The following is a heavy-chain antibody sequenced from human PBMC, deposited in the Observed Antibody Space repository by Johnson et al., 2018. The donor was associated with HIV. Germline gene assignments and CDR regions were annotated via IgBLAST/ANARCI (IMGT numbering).Heavy chain of an antibody. CDR1: GFTFGDYG. Sequence: VQLVESGGGVVRPGGSLRLPCAASGFTFGDYGMSWVRQVPGKGLAWVSVINWHGGSTGYADSVKGRFTISRDNSKNTLYLQMNGLRAEDTSVYYCAKDIMPGSSSWVLPLDAFDIWGQGTMVTVSS. D-gene: IGHD6-13*01. J-gene: IGHJ3*02. CDR2: INWHGGST. V-gene: IGHV3-20*04. CDR3: AKDIMPGSSSWVLPLDAFDI.